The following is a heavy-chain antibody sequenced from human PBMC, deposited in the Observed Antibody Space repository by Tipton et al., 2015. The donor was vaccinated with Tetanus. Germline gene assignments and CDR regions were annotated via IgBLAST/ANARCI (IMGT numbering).Heavy chain of an antibody. D-gene: IGHD3-10*01. CDR2: INGEASDT. CDR3: AREVAYDCSGRDGFEI. J-gene: IGHJ3*02. CDR1: GFSFSSYA. Sequence: SLRLSCAASGFSFSSYAMTWVRQAPGRGLEWVSRINGEASDTGYADSVKGRLSISRDNTKNMLYLQINSLRAEDTAVYYCAREVAYDCSGRDGFEILGQGTMVTGPS. V-gene: IGHV3-74*01.